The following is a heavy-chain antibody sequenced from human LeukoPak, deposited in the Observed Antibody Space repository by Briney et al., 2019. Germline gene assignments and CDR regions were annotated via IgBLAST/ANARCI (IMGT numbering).Heavy chain of an antibody. J-gene: IGHJ4*02. Sequence: LSETLSXXXTVSGGSISSGDYYWSWIRQPPGKGREWIGYIYYSGSTYYNPSLKSRVTISVDTSKNQFSLKLSSVTAADTAVYYCARVGNYYYDTKEGIYWGQGTLVTVSS. V-gene: IGHV4-30-4*01. CDR3: ARVGNYYYDTKEGIY. CDR2: IYYSGST. D-gene: IGHD3-22*01. CDR1: GGSISSGDYY.